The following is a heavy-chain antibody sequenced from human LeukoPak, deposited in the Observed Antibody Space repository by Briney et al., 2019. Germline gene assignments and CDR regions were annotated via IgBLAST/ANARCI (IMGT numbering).Heavy chain of an antibody. CDR2: IYASGNT. D-gene: IGHD6-13*01. CDR1: GGSISSYY. CDR3: ARGRGSSWYYFDS. J-gene: IGHJ4*02. Sequence: ASETLSLTCTVSGGSISSYYWSWVRQPAGKGLEWIGRIYASGNTNYNPSLKGRVTMTVDTSKNQFSLNLSSVTAADTAVYYCARGRGSSWYYFDSWGQGTLVTVSS. V-gene: IGHV4-4*07.